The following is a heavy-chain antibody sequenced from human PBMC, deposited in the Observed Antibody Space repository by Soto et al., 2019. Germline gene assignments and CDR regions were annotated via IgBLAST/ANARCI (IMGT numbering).Heavy chain of an antibody. CDR2: IYHSGSI. D-gene: IGHD3-22*01. CDR3: ARGGYYYDSSGYYDY. V-gene: IGHV4-30-2*01. Sequence: QLQLQESGSGLVKPSQTLSLTCAVSGGSISSGGYSWSWIRQPPGKGLEWIGYIYHSGSIYYNPSLKSRVTISVDRSKNQFSLKLSSVTAADTAVYYCARGGYYYDSSGYYDYWGQVTLVTVSS. CDR1: GGSISSGGYS. J-gene: IGHJ4*02.